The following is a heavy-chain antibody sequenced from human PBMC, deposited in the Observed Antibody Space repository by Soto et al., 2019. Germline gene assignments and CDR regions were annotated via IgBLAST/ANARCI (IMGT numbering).Heavy chain of an antibody. CDR1: GGTFSSYS. D-gene: IGHD1-26*01. CDR2: IIPIFGTA. V-gene: IGHV1-69*01. Sequence: QVQLVQSGAEVKKPGSSVKVSCKASGGTFSSYSINWVPQAPGQGLEWMGEIIPIFGTANYAQKFQGRVTITADESTSTAYVELSSLRSEDTTVYYCARDGGRHSGGIDYWGQGTLVTVSS. J-gene: IGHJ4*02. CDR3: ARDGGRHSGGIDY.